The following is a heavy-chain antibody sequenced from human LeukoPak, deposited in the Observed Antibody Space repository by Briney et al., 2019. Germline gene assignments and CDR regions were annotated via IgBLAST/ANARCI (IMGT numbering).Heavy chain of an antibody. D-gene: IGHD3-3*01. J-gene: IGHJ4*02. CDR1: GYSISSGYY. CDR3: ARELDSGLARSTYDFWSGYRPYYFDY. Sequence: PSETLSLTCTVSGYSISSGYYWGWIRQPPGKGLEWIGSIYHSGSTYYNPSLKSRVTISVDTSKNQFSLKLSSVTAADTAVYYCARELDSGLARSTYDFWSGYRPYYFDYWGQGTLVTVSS. CDR2: IYHSGST. V-gene: IGHV4-38-2*02.